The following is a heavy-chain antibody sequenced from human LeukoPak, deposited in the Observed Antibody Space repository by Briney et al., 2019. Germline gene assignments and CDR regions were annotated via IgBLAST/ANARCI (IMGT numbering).Heavy chain of an antibody. CDR2: IRSKAYGGTT. CDR1: GFTFSSYE. Sequence: GGSLRLSCAASGFTFSSYEMNWVRQAPGKGLEWVGFIRSKAYGGTTEYAASVEGRFTISRDDSKSFVYLQMNSPKTEDTAVYYCSRDSSWSFDYWGQGTLVTVSS. D-gene: IGHD6-13*01. V-gene: IGHV3-49*04. J-gene: IGHJ4*02. CDR3: SRDSSWSFDY.